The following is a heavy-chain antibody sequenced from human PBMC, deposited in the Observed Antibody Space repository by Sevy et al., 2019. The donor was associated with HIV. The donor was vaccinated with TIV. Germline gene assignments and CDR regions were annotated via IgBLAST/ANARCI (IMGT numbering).Heavy chain of an antibody. D-gene: IGHD6-19*01. CDR2: IGYDGSKK. Sequence: GGSLRLSCAASGFTFSSSGMHWVRQAPGKGLEWVAIIGYDGSKKYYADSVKGRFTISRDNSKKMLYLQMNSLRAEDTAVYYWASQRLTYSSGWDYFDYWGQGTLVTVSS. CDR1: GFTFSSSG. J-gene: IGHJ4*02. V-gene: IGHV3-33*01. CDR3: ASQRLTYSSGWDYFDY.